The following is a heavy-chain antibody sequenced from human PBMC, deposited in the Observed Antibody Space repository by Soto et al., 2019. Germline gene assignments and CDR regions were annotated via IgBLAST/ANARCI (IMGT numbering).Heavy chain of an antibody. CDR3: AKEPSNGPLDY. Sequence: GGSLRLSCAASGFTFSSYVMSWVRQAPGKGLEWVSGFSSSGGSTYYADSVKGRFTISRDNSKNMLYLQMNSLRAEDTAVYYCAKEPSNGPLDYWGQGTLVTVSS. J-gene: IGHJ4*02. D-gene: IGHD2-8*01. CDR1: GFTFSSYV. CDR2: FSSSGGST. V-gene: IGHV3-23*01.